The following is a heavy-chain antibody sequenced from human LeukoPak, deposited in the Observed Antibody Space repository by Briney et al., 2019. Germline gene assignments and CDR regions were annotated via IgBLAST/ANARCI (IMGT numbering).Heavy chain of an antibody. V-gene: IGHV3-74*01. CDR1: GFTFSDYW. Sequence: GGSLRLSCVASGFTFSDYWKHWVSQAPGKGLVWVSRINSDGSSTNYADSVKGRFTICRDNAKNSLYLQMNSLRAEDTAVYYCAREGKYYDILTGFYYWGQGTLVTVSS. J-gene: IGHJ4*02. CDR2: INSDGSST. CDR3: AREGKYYDILTGFYY. D-gene: IGHD3-9*01.